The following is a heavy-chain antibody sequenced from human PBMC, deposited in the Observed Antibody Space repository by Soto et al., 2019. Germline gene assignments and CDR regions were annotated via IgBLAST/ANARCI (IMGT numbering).Heavy chain of an antibody. Sequence: ASVTVSCKTSGYAFTSHAVHWVRQAPGQRLEWMGWINTGNGNTSYSRNFQGRVTFTRDTPASTVYMELSDLRFEDTAVYYCATSPSAARGGSFDYWGQGALVTVSS. V-gene: IGHV1-3*04. CDR2: INTGNGNT. J-gene: IGHJ4*02. CDR1: GYAFTSHA. CDR3: ATSPSAARGGSFDY. D-gene: IGHD6-6*01.